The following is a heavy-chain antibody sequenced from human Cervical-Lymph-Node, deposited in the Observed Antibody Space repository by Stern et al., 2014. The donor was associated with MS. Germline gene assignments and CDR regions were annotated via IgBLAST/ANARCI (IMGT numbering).Heavy chain of an antibody. CDR3: AREVTGHRLGMMDV. Sequence: LVQSGAEVKKPGASVKVSCKASGYTFTSYYMHWVRQAPGQGLEWMGIINPTGGSTSYAQKFQGRLTMTRDTSTSTVYMELSSLRSDDTAVYYCAREVTGHRLGMMDVWGQGTTVTVSS. V-gene: IGHV1-46*01. J-gene: IGHJ6*02. D-gene: IGHD2-21*02. CDR1: GYTFTSYY. CDR2: INPTGGST.